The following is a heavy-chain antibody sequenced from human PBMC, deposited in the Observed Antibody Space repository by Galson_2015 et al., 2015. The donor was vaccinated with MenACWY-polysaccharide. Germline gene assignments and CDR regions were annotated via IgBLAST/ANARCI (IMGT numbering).Heavy chain of an antibody. CDR1: GFTFSSYA. D-gene: IGHD3-3*01. J-gene: IGHJ5*02. CDR3: AKPAYYDFWSCYYGSNWFDP. V-gene: IGHV3-23*01. Sequence: SLRLSCAASGFTFSSYAMSWVRQAPGKGLEWVSAISGSGGSTYYADSVKGRFTISRDNSKDTLYRQMNSLRAEDTAVYYCAKPAYYDFWSCYYGSNWFDPWGQGTLVTVSS. CDR2: ISGSGGST.